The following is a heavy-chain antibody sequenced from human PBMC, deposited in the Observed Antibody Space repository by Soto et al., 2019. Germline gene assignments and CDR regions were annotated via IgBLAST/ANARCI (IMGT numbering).Heavy chain of an antibody. CDR3: ARAWDTARVQGYYYYGMDV. D-gene: IGHD5-18*01. CDR1: GYTFTGYY. CDR2: INPNSGGT. J-gene: IGHJ6*02. Sequence: RASVKVSCKASGYTFTGYYMHWVRQAPGQGLEWMGWINPNSGGTNYAQKFQGWVTMTRDTSISTAYMELSRLRSDDTAVYYCARAWDTARVQGYYYYGMDVWGQGTTVTVSS. V-gene: IGHV1-2*04.